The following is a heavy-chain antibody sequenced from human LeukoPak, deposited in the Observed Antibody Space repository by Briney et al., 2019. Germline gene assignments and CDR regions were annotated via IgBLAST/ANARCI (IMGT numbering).Heavy chain of an antibody. V-gene: IGHV3-23*01. CDR3: GKDPNGDYVGAFDM. J-gene: IGHJ3*02. CDR2: ITGSGRGT. Sequence: PGGSLRLSCTASGLTFSNYATTWVRQAPGKGLEWVSSITGSGRGTYYADSVKGRFSVSRDNSQNTVFLHMNSLRADDTALYYCGKDPNGDYVGAFDMWGPGTMVTVSS. D-gene: IGHD4-17*01. CDR1: GLTFSNYA.